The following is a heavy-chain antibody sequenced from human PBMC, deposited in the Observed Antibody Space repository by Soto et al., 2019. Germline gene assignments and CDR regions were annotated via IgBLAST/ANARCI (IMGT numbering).Heavy chain of an antibody. Sequence: SETLSLTCTVSGGSISSSSYYWGWIRQPPGKGLEWIGSIYYSGSTYYNPSLKSRVTISVDTSKNQFSLKLSSVTAADTAVYYCAITGSDYYDSSGFGSMDVWGQGTTVT. J-gene: IGHJ6*02. D-gene: IGHD3-22*01. CDR2: IYYSGST. CDR3: AITGSDYYDSSGFGSMDV. CDR1: GGSISSSSYY. V-gene: IGHV4-39*01.